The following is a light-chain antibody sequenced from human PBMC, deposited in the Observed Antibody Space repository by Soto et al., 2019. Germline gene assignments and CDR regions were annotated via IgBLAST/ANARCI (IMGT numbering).Light chain of an antibody. CDR1: QSVSNNY. CDR2: GAS. Sequence: EIVLTQSPGTLSLSAGERATLSCRASQSVSNNYLAWYQQKPGQAPRLLIYGASNRATGIPDRFSGSGSGTDFTLTISRLEPEDFAVYYCQQYGSSPRTFGLGTKVDI. J-gene: IGKJ1*01. CDR3: QQYGSSPRT. V-gene: IGKV3-20*01.